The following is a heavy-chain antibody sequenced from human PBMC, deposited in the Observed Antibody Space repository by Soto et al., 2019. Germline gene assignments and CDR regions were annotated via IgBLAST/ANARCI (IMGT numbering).Heavy chain of an antibody. V-gene: IGHV1-69*13. J-gene: IGHJ6*02. CDR1: AGTFSIHA. Sequence: AAVKVSRKASAGTFSIHAISWVRQAPGQGLEWMGWIIPIFGTANYAQKFQGRVTITADESTSTAYMELSSLRSEDTAVYYCARPLPLHYYDSSGYLEYYYYGMDVWGQGTTVTVSS. CDR3: ARPLPLHYYDSSGYLEYYYYGMDV. D-gene: IGHD3-22*01. CDR2: IIPIFGTA.